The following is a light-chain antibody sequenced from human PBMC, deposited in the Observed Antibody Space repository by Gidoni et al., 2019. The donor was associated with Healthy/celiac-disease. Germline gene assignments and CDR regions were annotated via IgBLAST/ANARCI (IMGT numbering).Light chain of an antibody. CDR3: QSYDSSNLWV. V-gene: IGLV6-57*04. CDR2: EDN. Sequence: NFMLTQPHSVSESPGKTVTITCPRSSGSIASNYVQWYQQRPGSPPTTVIYEDNQRPSGVPDRFSGSIDSSSNSASLTISGLKTEDEADYYCQSYDSSNLWVFGGGTKLTVL. CDR1: SGSIASNY. J-gene: IGLJ3*02.